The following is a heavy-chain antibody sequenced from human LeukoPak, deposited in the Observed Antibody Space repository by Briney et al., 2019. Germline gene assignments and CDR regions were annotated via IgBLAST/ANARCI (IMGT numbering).Heavy chain of an antibody. Sequence: GGSLRLSCAASGFTFSSYAVSWVRQAPGKGLEGVSTISGSGGSTYYADSVKGRFTISRDNSKNTLYLQMNSLRAEDTAVYYCAKDAPYCSSTSCYFHYWGQGTLVTVSS. CDR1: GFTFSSYA. V-gene: IGHV3-23*01. D-gene: IGHD2-2*01. CDR3: AKDAPYCSSTSCYFHY. J-gene: IGHJ4*02. CDR2: ISGSGGST.